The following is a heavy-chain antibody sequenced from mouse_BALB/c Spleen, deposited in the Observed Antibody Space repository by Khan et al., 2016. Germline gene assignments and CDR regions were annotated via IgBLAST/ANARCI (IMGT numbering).Heavy chain of an antibody. CDR3: ARDDQDYDAWFAS. J-gene: IGHJ3*01. V-gene: IGHV2-9*02. CDR2: IWPGGST. Sequence: QVQLKESGPGLVAPSQSLSITCTVSGFSLTNSGVHWIRQPPGKGLEWLGVIWPGGSTDYNSALMSRLSITKDNSQNQVFLKMISLQTDDTAMYYCARDDQDYDAWFASWGQGTLVFVSA. CDR1: GFSLTNSG. D-gene: IGHD2-4*01.